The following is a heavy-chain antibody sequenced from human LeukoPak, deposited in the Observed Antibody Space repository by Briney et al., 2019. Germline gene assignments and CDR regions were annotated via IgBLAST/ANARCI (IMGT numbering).Heavy chain of an antibody. CDR2: IYYSGST. D-gene: IGHD5-18*01. Sequence: PSETLSLTCTVSGGSISSSSYYWGWIRQPPGKGLEWIGSIYYSGSTYYNPSLKSRVTISVDTSKNQFSLKLSSVTAADTAVYYCARQTAMEYYYYYGMDVWGQGTTVTVSS. CDR3: ARQTAMEYYYYYGMDV. V-gene: IGHV4-39*01. J-gene: IGHJ6*02. CDR1: GGSISSSSYY.